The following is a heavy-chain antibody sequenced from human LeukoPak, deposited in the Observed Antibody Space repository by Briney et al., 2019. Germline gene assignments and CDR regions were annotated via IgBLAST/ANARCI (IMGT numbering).Heavy chain of an antibody. CDR2: IYDSGST. V-gene: IGHV4-59*08. Sequence: SETLSLTCTVSGVSISSYYWSWIRQSPGKGLEWIGYIYDSGSTNYNPSLKSRVTMSVDTSKNQFSLKLSSVTAADTAVYYCASLYGGKFPGYWGQGTLVTVSS. CDR3: ASLYGGKFPGY. D-gene: IGHD4-23*01. J-gene: IGHJ4*02. CDR1: GVSISSYY.